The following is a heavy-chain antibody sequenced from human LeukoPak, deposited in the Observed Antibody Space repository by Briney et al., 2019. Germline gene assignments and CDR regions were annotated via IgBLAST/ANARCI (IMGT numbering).Heavy chain of an antibody. J-gene: IGHJ4*02. CDR2: ISYDGSNK. Sequence: GGSLRLSCAASGFTFSSYAMHWVRQAPGKGLEWVADISYDGSNKYYADSVKGRFTISRDNSKNTLYLQMNSLRAEDTAVYYCAGGGSDGYSFFDYWGQGTLVTVSS. D-gene: IGHD5-24*01. CDR1: GFTFSSYA. V-gene: IGHV3-30-3*01. CDR3: AGGGSDGYSFFDY.